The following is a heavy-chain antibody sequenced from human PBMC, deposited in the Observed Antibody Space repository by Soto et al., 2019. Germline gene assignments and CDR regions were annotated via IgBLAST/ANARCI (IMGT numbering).Heavy chain of an antibody. CDR2: IYYGGST. CDR1: GDSVSSSNYY. CDR3: SKTDYYYYGMDV. V-gene: IGHV4-39*01. J-gene: IGHJ6*02. Sequence: PSETLSLTCTVSGDSVSSSNYYWGWIRQPPGKGLEWIGSIYYGGSTFYNPSLKSRVTISVDTSKNQLSLRLSSVTAADTAVYYCSKTDYYYYGMDVWGQGTTVTRLL.